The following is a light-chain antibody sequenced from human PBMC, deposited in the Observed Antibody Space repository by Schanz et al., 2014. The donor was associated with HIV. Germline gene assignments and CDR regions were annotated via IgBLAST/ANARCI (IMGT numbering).Light chain of an antibody. CDR3: QQYADTPIT. Sequence: DLVMTQSPDSLAVSLGERATIDCKSSQSVLYTSNNQSYLAWYQQKRGQPPKLLLYWASTRESGVPDRFGGSGSGTDFTLTISSLQAEDVAVYYCQQYADTPITFGQGTRLETK. CDR1: QSVLYTSNNQSY. CDR2: WAS. V-gene: IGKV4-1*01. J-gene: IGKJ5*01.